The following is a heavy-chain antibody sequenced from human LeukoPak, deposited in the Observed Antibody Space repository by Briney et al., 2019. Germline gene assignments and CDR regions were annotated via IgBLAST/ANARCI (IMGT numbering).Heavy chain of an antibody. V-gene: IGHV3-53*01. Sequence: GGSLRLSCAASGFTFSSYAMSWVRQAPGKGLEWVSVIYSGGSTYYADSVKGRFTISRDNSKNTLYLQMNSLRAEDTAVYYCARERGLYSSGWPYYFDYWGQGTLVTVSS. J-gene: IGHJ4*02. CDR1: GFTFSSYA. CDR3: ARERGLYSSGWPYYFDY. CDR2: IYSGGST. D-gene: IGHD6-19*01.